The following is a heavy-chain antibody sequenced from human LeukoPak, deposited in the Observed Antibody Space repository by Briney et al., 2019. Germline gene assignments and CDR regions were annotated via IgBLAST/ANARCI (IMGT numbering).Heavy chain of an antibody. D-gene: IGHD3-22*01. CDR2: IIPIFGTA. V-gene: IGHV1-69*13. CDR1: GGTFSSYA. CDR3: ARGGPYYYDSSGYYRY. J-gene: IGHJ4*02. Sequence: GASVKVSCKASGGTFSSYAISWVRQAPGQGLEWMGGIIPIFGTANYAQKFQGRVTITADESTSTAYMELSSLRSEDTAVYYCARGGPYYYDSSGYYRYWGQGTLVTVSS.